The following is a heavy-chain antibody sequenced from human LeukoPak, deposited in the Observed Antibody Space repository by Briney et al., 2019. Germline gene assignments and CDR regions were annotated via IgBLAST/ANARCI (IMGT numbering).Heavy chain of an antibody. CDR1: GFTFSSYA. Sequence: GGSLRLSCAASGFTFSSYAMSWVRQAPGKGLEWVSAISGSGGSTYYADSVKGRFTISRDKSKNTLYLQMNSLRAEDTAVYYCAKDRLRIAVAGTSGGLDPWGQGTLVTVSS. CDR2: ISGSGGST. J-gene: IGHJ5*02. CDR3: AKDRLRIAVAGTSGGLDP. V-gene: IGHV3-23*01. D-gene: IGHD6-19*01.